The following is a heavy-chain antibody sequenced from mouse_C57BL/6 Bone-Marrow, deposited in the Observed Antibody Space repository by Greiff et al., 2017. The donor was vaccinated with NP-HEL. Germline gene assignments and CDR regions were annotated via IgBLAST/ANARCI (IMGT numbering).Heavy chain of an antibody. CDR3: ARGFYYYGSSNDY. CDR1: GFTFSDYG. Sequence: EVQLVESGGGLVKPGGSLKLSCAASGFTFSDYGMHWVRQAPEKGLEWVAYISSGSSTIYYADTVKGRFTLSRDNAKNTLFLQMTSLRSEDTAMYYCARGFYYYGSSNDYWGQGTTLTVSS. D-gene: IGHD1-1*01. J-gene: IGHJ2*01. CDR2: ISSGSSTI. V-gene: IGHV5-17*01.